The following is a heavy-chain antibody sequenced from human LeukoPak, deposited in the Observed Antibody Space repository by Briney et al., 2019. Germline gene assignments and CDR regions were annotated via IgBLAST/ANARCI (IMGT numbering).Heavy chain of an antibody. D-gene: IGHD2-2*01. CDR2: IYPGDSDT. Sequence: GESLKISCKGSGYSFTSYWIGWVRQMPGKGLEWMGIIYPGDSDTRYSPSFQGQVTISADKSISTAYLQWSSLKASDTAMYYCARQYQLLPSSYYFDYWGQGTLVTVSS. CDR3: ARQYQLLPSSYYFDY. J-gene: IGHJ4*02. V-gene: IGHV5-51*01. CDR1: GYSFTSYW.